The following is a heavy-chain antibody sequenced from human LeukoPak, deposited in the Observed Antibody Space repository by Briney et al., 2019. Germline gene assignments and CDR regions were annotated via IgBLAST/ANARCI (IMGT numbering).Heavy chain of an antibody. CDR2: IYYSGST. V-gene: IGHV4-59*01. J-gene: IGHJ4*02. CDR1: GGSISSYY. CDR3: ARGGARYYDILTGYYTEPFDY. Sequence: SETLSLTCTVSGGSISSYYRSWIRQPPGKGLEWIGYIYYSGSTNYNPSLKSRVTISVDTSKNQFSLKLSSVTAADTAVYYCARGGARYYDILTGYYTEPFDYWGQGTLVTVSS. D-gene: IGHD3-9*01.